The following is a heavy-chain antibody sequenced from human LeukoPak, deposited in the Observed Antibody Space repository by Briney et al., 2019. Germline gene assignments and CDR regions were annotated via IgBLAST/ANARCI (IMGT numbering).Heavy chain of an antibody. Sequence: SETLSLTCTVSGGSISSSSYYWGWIRQPPGKGLEWIGSIYYSGSTYYNPSLKSRVTISVDTSKNQFSLKLSSVTAADTAVYYCARGGSGWNYYYYYMDVWGKGTTVTISS. D-gene: IGHD6-19*01. J-gene: IGHJ6*03. CDR3: ARGGSGWNYYYYYMDV. CDR1: GGSISSSSYY. V-gene: IGHV4-39*07. CDR2: IYYSGST.